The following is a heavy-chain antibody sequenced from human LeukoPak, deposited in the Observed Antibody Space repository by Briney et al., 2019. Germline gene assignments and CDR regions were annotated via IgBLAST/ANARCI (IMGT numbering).Heavy chain of an antibody. CDR3: ARGHYDFWSGYYTQLAGYSFDY. J-gene: IGHJ4*02. Sequence: PSQTLSLTCTVSGGSISSGDYYWSWIRQPPGKGLEWIGYIYYSGSTYYNPSLKSRVTISVDTSKNQFSLKLSSVTAADTAVYYCARGHYDFWSGYYTQLAGYSFDYWGQGTLVTVSS. CDR1: GGSISSGDYY. D-gene: IGHD3-3*01. CDR2: IYYSGST. V-gene: IGHV4-30-4*08.